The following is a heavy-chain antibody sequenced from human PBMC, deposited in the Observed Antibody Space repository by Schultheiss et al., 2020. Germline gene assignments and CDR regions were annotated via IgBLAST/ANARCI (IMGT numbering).Heavy chain of an antibody. Sequence: WGSLRLSCAASGFTFSSYAMHWVRQAPGKGLEWVAVISYDGSNKYYADSVKGRFTISRDNSKNTLYLQMNSLRAEDTAVYYCARGKPVWLLLSYGMDVWGQGTTVTVSS. D-gene: IGHD6-19*01. CDR3: ARGKPVWLLLSYGMDV. CDR1: GFTFSSYA. V-gene: IGHV3-30*04. J-gene: IGHJ6*02. CDR2: ISYDGSNK.